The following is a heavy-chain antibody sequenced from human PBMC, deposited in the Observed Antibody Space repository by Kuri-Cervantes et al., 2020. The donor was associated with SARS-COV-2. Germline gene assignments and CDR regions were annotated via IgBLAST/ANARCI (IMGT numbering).Heavy chain of an antibody. D-gene: IGHD5-18*01. V-gene: IGHV3-7*05. Sequence: GESLKISCAASGFTVNSYYINWVRQAPGKGLEWVANIKQDGSEKYYVDSVKGRFTISRDNAKNSLYLQMNSLRAEDTAVYYCATGVRGYSYGPDYWGQGTLVTVSS. CDR3: ATGVRGYSYGPDY. CDR2: IKQDGSEK. CDR1: GFTVNSYY. J-gene: IGHJ4*02.